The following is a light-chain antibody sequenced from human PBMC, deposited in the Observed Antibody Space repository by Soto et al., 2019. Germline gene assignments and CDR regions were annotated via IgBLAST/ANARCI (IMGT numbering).Light chain of an antibody. J-gene: IGLJ1*01. CDR3: CSNAAGSTYV. V-gene: IGLV2-23*01. CDR2: EAS. CDR1: SSDIGSHHL. Sequence: QSALTQPASVSGSPGPSITISCTGTSSDIGSHHLVSWYQQYPGRAPQLTIFEASKRPSGVSNRFSGSKSGITASLTISGLQAEDEADYYCCSNAAGSTYVFGTGTKVTVL.